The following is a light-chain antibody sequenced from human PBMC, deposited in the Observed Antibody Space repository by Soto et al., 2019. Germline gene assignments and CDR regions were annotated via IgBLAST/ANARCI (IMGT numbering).Light chain of an antibody. CDR3: QQYDRSPRT. V-gene: IGKV3-20*01. CDR2: GAS. Sequence: EIVLTQSPGTLSLSPGERATLSCRASQSVSSSYLAWYQQKHGQAPRXXIYGASNRATGIPDRFSGSGSGTDLTITISRLEPEDCEVYYGQQYDRSPRTFGQGTKVDIK. J-gene: IGKJ1*01. CDR1: QSVSSSY.